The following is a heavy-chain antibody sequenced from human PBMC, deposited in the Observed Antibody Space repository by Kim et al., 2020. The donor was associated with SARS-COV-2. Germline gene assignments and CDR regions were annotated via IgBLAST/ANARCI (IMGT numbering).Heavy chain of an antibody. Sequence: GGSLRLSCAASGFTVSRDFMNWVRQAPGKGLEWVSVIYRGGSTYYAESVMGRFTISRDNSKNTVYLQMNNLRVEDTAVYYCARDEAIDYGLDVWGQGTT. J-gene: IGHJ6*02. CDR3: ARDEAIDYGLDV. CDR2: IYRGGST. V-gene: IGHV3-53*01. CDR1: GFTVSRDF.